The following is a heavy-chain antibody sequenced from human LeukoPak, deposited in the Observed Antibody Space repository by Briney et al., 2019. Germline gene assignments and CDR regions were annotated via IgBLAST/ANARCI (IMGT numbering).Heavy chain of an antibody. CDR1: GFTFSSYA. D-gene: IGHD3-16*01. CDR3: ARDWGSSRTNDY. J-gene: IGHJ4*02. CDR2: ISGSGGST. Sequence: GGSLRLSCAASGFTFSSYAMSWVRQAPGKGLEWVSAISGSGGSTYYADSVKGRFTISRDNTNNTLFLQMNSLRAEDTALYYCARDWGSSRTNDYWGQGILVTVS. V-gene: IGHV3-23*01.